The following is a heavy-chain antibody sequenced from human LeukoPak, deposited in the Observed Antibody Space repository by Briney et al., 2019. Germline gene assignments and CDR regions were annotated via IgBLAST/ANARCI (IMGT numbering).Heavy chain of an antibody. J-gene: IGHJ5*02. CDR2: ISGASSATI. CDR1: GFSFKNYA. V-gene: IGHV3-23*01. CDR3: AKDLAVLVASP. Sequence: GGSLRLSCAASGFSFKNYAMSWVRQPPGKGPEGISSISGASSATIHYADSVKGRFTISRDNSQNTLFLQMNNLRAEGTAIYYCAKDLAVLVASPSGQGTLVTVSS. D-gene: IGHD6-6*01.